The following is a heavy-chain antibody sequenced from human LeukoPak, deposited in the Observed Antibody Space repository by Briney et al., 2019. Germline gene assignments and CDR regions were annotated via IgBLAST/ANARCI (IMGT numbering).Heavy chain of an antibody. Sequence: ASVKVSCTASGYTFTSYYMHWVRQAPGQGLEWMGIINPSGGSTSYAQKFQGRVTMTRDTSTSTVYMELSSLRSEDTAVYYCASRYPYGGNWEDYYGMDVWGQGTTVTVSS. V-gene: IGHV1-46*01. CDR1: GYTFTSYY. CDR3: ASRYPYGGNWEDYYGMDV. CDR2: INPSGGST. J-gene: IGHJ6*02. D-gene: IGHD2-15*01.